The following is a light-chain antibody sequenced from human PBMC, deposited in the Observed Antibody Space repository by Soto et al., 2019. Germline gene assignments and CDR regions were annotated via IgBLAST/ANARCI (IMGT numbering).Light chain of an antibody. CDR2: DVS. CDR1: SSDVGGYNY. V-gene: IGLV2-11*01. J-gene: IGLJ1*01. Sequence: QSALTQPRSVSGSPGQSVTISCTGTSSDVGGYNYVSWYQQHPGKAPKLMIYDVSKRPSGGPDRFSGSKSGNTASLTISGLQAEDEADYYCCSYAGSRYVFGTGTKLTVL. CDR3: CSYAGSRYV.